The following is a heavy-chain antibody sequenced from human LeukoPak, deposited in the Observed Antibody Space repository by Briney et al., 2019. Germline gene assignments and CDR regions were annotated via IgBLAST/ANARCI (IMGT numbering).Heavy chain of an antibody. CDR3: ARIRESLGLGAFDI. V-gene: IGHV3-74*03. CDR1: GFTFSSYS. Sequence: GGSLRLSCAASGFTFSSYSMNWVRQAPGKGLACVSRINSDGSTTTYADSVKGRFTISRDNAKNTLYLQMNSLRAEDSALYYCARIRESLGLGAFDIWGQGTMVTVSS. D-gene: IGHD7-27*01. J-gene: IGHJ3*02. CDR2: INSDGSTT.